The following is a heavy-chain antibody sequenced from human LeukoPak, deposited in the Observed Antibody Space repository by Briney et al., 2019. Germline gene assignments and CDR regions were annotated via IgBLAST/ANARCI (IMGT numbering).Heavy chain of an antibody. V-gene: IGHV1-2*02. CDR2: INPNSGGT. Sequence: ASVKVSCKASGYTFITYYMHWVRQAPGQGLEWMGWINPNSGGTNCAQKFQGRVTMTRDTSISTAYMELSRLRSDDTAVYYCARDIDILTGYSYFDYWGQGTLVTVSS. D-gene: IGHD3-9*01. CDR1: GYTFITYY. J-gene: IGHJ4*02. CDR3: ARDIDILTGYSYFDY.